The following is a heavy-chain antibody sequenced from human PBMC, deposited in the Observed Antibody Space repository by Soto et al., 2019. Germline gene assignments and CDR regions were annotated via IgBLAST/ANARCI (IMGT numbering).Heavy chain of an antibody. CDR1: GYTFTSYG. Sequence: ASVKVSCKASGYTFTSYGISWVRQAPGQGLEWMGWISAYNGNTNYAQKLQGRVTMTTDTSTSTAYMELRSLRSDDTAVYYCARAQGRLRYFDWLGRKPVDFDYWGQGTLVTVPQ. D-gene: IGHD3-9*01. J-gene: IGHJ4*02. V-gene: IGHV1-18*01. CDR3: ARAQGRLRYFDWLGRKPVDFDY. CDR2: ISAYNGNT.